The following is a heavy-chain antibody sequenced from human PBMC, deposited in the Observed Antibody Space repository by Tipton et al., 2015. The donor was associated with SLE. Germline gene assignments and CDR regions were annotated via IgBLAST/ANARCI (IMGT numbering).Heavy chain of an antibody. CDR2: ISGSGGST. V-gene: IGHV3-23*01. CDR1: GFTFSSYS. Sequence: SGFTFSSYSMNWVRQAPGKGLEWVLAISGSGGSTYYADSVKGRFTISRDNSKNTLYLQMNSLRAEDTAVYYCARVPWRYWGQGTLVTVSS. CDR3: ARVPWRY. J-gene: IGHJ4*02.